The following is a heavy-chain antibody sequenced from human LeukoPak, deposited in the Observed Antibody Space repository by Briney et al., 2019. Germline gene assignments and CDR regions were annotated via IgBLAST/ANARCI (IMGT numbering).Heavy chain of an antibody. V-gene: IGHV3-21*04. Sequence: PGGSLRLSCAASGSTFSTESMNWVCQAPGKGLEWVASISTTSSYIYYADSVKGRFTISRDNAKNSLSLQMNSPRVEDTAVYYCARGPTAGYTSSWYGWFDPWGQGTLVTVSS. CDR2: ISTTSSYI. J-gene: IGHJ5*02. CDR3: ARGPTAGYTSSWYGWFDP. D-gene: IGHD6-13*01. CDR1: GSTFSTES.